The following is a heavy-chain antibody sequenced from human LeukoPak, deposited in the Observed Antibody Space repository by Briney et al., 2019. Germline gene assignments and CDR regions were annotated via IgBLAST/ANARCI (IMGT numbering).Heavy chain of an antibody. V-gene: IGHV1-2*04. Sequence: RASVKVSCKASGYTFTGYYMHWVRQAPGQGLEWMGWINPNSGGTNYAQKFQGWVTMTRDTSISTAYMELSRLRSDDTAVYYCARGYYGSGSYSTPGGAPSDYWGQGTLVTVSS. CDR1: GYTFTGYY. D-gene: IGHD3-10*01. CDR3: ARGYYGSGSYSTPGGAPSDY. J-gene: IGHJ4*02. CDR2: INPNSGGT.